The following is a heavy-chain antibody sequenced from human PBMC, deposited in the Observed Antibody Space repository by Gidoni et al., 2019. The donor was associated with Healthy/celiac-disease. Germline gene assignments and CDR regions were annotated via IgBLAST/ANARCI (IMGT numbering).Heavy chain of an antibody. CDR2: IYYSGST. J-gene: IGHJ6*02. V-gene: IGHV4-59*01. CDR1: GGSISSYY. D-gene: IGHD6-13*01. Sequence: QVQLQESGAGLVKPSENLSLTCTVSGGSISSYYWSWIRQPPGKGLEWIVYIYYSGSTNYHPSLKSRVTISVDTSKNQFSLKLSSVTAADTAVYYCARDIIAAGTGYYYYGMDVWGQGTTVTVSS. CDR3: ARDIIAAGTGYYYYGMDV.